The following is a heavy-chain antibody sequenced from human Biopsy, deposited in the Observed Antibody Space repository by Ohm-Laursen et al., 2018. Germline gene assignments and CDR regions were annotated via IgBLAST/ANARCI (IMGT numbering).Heavy chain of an antibody. CDR2: FYSSGTT. CDR1: DASASSGRYY. J-gene: IGHJ3*02. V-gene: IGHV4-61*01. D-gene: IGHD3-10*01. Sequence: PPGTLSLTCTVSDASASSGRYYWTWIRQPPRKPLEWIGYFYSSGTTRYNPSLESRLSISMDTSKNEVSLRLTSMTAADTAVYFCARAPADQYAARNYYSSHAFDMWGQGTKVTVSS. CDR3: ARAPADQYAARNYYSSHAFDM.